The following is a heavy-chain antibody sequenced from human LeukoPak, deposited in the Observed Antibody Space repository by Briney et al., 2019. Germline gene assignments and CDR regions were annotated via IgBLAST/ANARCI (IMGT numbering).Heavy chain of an antibody. CDR1: GGSVSSNSAA. CDR3: ARSTGPIDY. Sequence: SQTLSLTCALSGGSVSSNSAAWHWIRQSPSRGLEWLGRTYYRSKWYTYYAASVKSRIAINRDTSKNQFSLQLNSVTPEDTAVYYCARSTGPIDYWGQGTLVTVSS. CDR2: TYYRSKWYT. D-gene: IGHD1-1*01. J-gene: IGHJ4*02. V-gene: IGHV6-1*01.